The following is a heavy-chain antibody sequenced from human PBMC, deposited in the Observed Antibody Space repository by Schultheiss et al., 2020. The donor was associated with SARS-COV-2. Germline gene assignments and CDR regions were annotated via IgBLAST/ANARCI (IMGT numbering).Heavy chain of an antibody. J-gene: IGHJ4*02. D-gene: IGHD3-22*01. Sequence: GGSLRLSCAASGFTFSSYWMSWVRQAPGKGLEWVANIKQDGSEKYYVDSVKGRFTISRDNSKNTLYLQMNSLRAEDTAVYYCAKNVEGQWLLLHEYWGQGTLVTVSS. CDR3: AKNVEGQWLLLHEY. CDR2: IKQDGSEK. CDR1: GFTFSSYW. V-gene: IGHV3-7*01.